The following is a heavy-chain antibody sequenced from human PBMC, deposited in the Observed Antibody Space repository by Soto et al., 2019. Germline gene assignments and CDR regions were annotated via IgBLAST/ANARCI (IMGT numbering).Heavy chain of an antibody. Sequence: GESLKISCKGSGYSFTTYWIGWVRQMPGKGLEWMGIIYPGDSDTGYSPSFQGQVSISVDKSINTAYLQWSSLKASDTAMYYCARLQAAAGDNDPTFAYWGQGSLVTVSS. J-gene: IGHJ4*02. D-gene: IGHD6-13*01. CDR1: GYSFTTYW. CDR2: IYPGDSDT. CDR3: ARLQAAAGDNDPTFAY. V-gene: IGHV5-51*01.